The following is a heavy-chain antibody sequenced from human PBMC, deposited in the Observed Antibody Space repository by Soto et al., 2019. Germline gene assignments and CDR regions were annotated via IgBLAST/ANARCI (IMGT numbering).Heavy chain of an antibody. D-gene: IGHD6-6*01. V-gene: IGHV1-69*06. CDR2: ITPIFGRA. Sequence: QVQLVQSGAKVKKPGSSVKVSCKASGGSFSNYAISWVRQAPGQGLEWMGGITPIFGRANYAQKFQGRVTITADKSTSTAYMELSSLRSEDTAVYYCARDPGKYSSSSRPFDYWGQGTLVTVSS. J-gene: IGHJ4*02. CDR3: ARDPGKYSSSSRPFDY. CDR1: GGSFSNYA.